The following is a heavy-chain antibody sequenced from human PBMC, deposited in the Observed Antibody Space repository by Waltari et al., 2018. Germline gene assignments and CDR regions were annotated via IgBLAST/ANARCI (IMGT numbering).Heavy chain of an antibody. V-gene: IGHV4-4*07. CDR1: GGSLSSYY. D-gene: IGHD6-19*01. CDR3: ATDGLSRSLSH. Sequence: QVQLRESGPGLLKPSETLSLTCSVPGGSLSSYYWNWIRQTAGKGLEWIGRMYFTGIMDYNPSLQSRVTMSVDTSKNQFFLNLTSVNAADTAVYYCATDGLSRSLSHWGQGALVTVSS. CDR2: MYFTGIM. J-gene: IGHJ4*02.